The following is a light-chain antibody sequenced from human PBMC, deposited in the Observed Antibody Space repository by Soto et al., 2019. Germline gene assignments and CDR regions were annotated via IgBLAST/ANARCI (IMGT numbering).Light chain of an antibody. J-gene: IGLJ1*01. Sequence: QSALTQPASMSGSPGQSITISCTGTSSDVGGYNYVSWYQQHPGKAPKVMIYEVTNRPSGVSNRFSGSKSDNTASLTISGLQAEDEADYYCSSYTGSSTPYVFGTGTKLTVL. CDR2: EVT. CDR3: SSYTGSSTPYV. V-gene: IGLV2-14*01. CDR1: SSDVGGYNY.